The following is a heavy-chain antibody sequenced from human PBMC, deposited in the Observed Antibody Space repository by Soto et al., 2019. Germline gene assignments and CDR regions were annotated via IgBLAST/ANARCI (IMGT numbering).Heavy chain of an antibody. CDR3: AKKEAEGYYYGMDV. D-gene: IGHD6-13*01. J-gene: IGHJ6*02. CDR1: GVTFSSYA. V-gene: IGHV3-23*01. Sequence: GGSLRLSCAASGVTFSSYAMSWVRQAPGKGLEWVSAISGSGGSTYYADSVKGRFTISRDNSKNTLYLQMNSLRAEDTAVYYSAKKEAEGYYYGMDVWGQGTTVTVSS. CDR2: ISGSGGST.